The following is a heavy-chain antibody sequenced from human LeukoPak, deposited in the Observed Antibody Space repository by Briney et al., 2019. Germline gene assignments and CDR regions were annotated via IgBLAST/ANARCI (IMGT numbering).Heavy chain of an antibody. Sequence: SETLSLTCTVSGGSISSYYWSWIRQPPGKGLEWIGYIYYSGSTNYNPSLKSRVTISVDTSKNQFSLKLSSVTAADTAVYYCARRNYYDSSGYYYVFDYWGQGTLVTVSS. CDR2: IYYSGST. J-gene: IGHJ4*02. CDR1: GGSISSYY. CDR3: ARRNYYDSSGYYYVFDY. D-gene: IGHD3-22*01. V-gene: IGHV4-59*08.